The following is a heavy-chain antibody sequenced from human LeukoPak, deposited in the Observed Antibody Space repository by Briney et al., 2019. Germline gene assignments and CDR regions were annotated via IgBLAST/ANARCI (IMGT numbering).Heavy chain of an antibody. CDR2: INHSGST. V-gene: IGHV4-34*01. CDR3: AGHTYYDFWSGYKVDV. D-gene: IGHD3-3*01. J-gene: IGHJ6*04. Sequence: SETLSLTCAVYGGSFSGYYWSWIRQPPGKGLEWIGEINHSGSTNYNPSLKSRVTISVDTPKNQFSLKLSSVTAADTAVYYCAGHTYYDFWSGYKVDVWGKGTTVTVSS. CDR1: GGSFSGYY.